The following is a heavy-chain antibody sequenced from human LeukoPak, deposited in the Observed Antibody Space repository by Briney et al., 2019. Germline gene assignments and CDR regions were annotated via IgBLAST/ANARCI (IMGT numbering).Heavy chain of an antibody. D-gene: IGHD6-19*01. J-gene: IGHJ4*02. CDR2: LSYDGSNK. CDR1: GFNFSSYG. Sequence: PGGSLRLSCAACGFNFSSYGMHWVRQAPGKALVWVAVLSYDGSNKYYPDSVKGRFTISRDNSKNTLYLQMNSLRAEDTAVYYCATDTSGYSSGWYHDYWGQGTLVTVSS. V-gene: IGHV3-30*03. CDR3: ATDTSGYSSGWYHDY.